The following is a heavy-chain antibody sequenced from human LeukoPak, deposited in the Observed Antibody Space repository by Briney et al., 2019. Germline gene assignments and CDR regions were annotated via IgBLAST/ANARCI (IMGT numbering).Heavy chain of an antibody. J-gene: IGHJ4*02. D-gene: IGHD6-6*01. CDR2: IRYDGSNK. CDR1: GFIFSNYA. V-gene: IGHV3-30*02. CDR3: AKAIHSSSSGVVDY. Sequence: GGSLRLSCAASGFIFSNYAMHWVRQAPGKGLEWVTFIRYDGSNKYYAESVKGRFTISRDNSKNTQYLQMNSLRAEDTAVYYCAKAIHSSSSGVVDYWGQGTLVTVSS.